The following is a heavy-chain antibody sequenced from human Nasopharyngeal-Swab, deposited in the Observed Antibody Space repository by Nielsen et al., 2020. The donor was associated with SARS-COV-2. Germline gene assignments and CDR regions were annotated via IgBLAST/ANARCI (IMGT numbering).Heavy chain of an antibody. D-gene: IGHD3-10*01. CDR3: ARKGRSYYYGSGSYDY. V-gene: IGHV4-34*01. CDR2: INHSGST. CDR1: GGSFSGYY. J-gene: IGHJ4*02. Sequence: SKTLSLTCAVYGGSFSGYYWSWIRQPPGKGLEWIGEINHSGSTNYNPSLKSRVTISVDTSKNQFSLKLSSVTAADTAVYYCARKGRSYYYGSGSYDYWGQGTLVTVSS.